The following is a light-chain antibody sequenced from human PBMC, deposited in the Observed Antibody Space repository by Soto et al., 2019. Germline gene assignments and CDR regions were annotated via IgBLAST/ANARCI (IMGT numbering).Light chain of an antibody. V-gene: IGLV2-8*01. Sequence: QSALTQPPSASGSPGQSVTISCTGTSSDVGGYNYVSWYQQHPGKAPKLMIYEVSKRPSGVPDRFSGSKSGNTASLTVSGRQADDEADYYCISYAGSNNFGVFGGGTKLTVL. CDR1: SSDVGGYNY. J-gene: IGLJ2*01. CDR2: EVS. CDR3: ISYAGSNNFGV.